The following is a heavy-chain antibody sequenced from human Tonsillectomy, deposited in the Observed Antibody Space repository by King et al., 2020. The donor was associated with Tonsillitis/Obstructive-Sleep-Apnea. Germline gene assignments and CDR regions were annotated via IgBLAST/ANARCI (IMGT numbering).Heavy chain of an antibody. CDR1: GFSLSSSGMC. D-gene: IGHD3-22*01. Sequence: VTLKESGPALVKPTQTLTLTCTFSGFSLSSSGMCVSWIRQPPGQALEWLARIDWDDVKYYSTSLKTRLTISKDTSKNQVVLTMTNMDPVDTATDYCERIRSDSWLSDYRGQGTLVTVS. CDR3: ERIRSDSWLSDY. CDR2: IDWDDVK. V-gene: IGHV2-70*11. J-gene: IGHJ4*02.